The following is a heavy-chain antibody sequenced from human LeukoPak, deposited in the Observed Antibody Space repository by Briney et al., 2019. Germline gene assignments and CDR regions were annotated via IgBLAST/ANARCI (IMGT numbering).Heavy chain of an antibody. J-gene: IGHJ4*02. CDR2: IYYSGST. D-gene: IGHD4-17*01. CDR1: GGSISSYY. Sequence: PSETLSLTCTVSGGSISSYYWSWIRQPPGKGLEWIGYIYYSGSTNYNPSLKSRVTISVDTSKNQFSLKLSSVAAADTAVYYCAREDVLGGDSFDYWGQGTLVTVSS. V-gene: IGHV4-59*01. CDR3: AREDVLGGDSFDY.